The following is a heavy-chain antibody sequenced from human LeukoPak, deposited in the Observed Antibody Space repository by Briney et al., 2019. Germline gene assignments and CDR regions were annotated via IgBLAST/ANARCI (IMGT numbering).Heavy chain of an antibody. CDR2: IIPILGIV. D-gene: IGHD2/OR15-2a*01. J-gene: IGHJ3*02. CDR1: GDTFSTSA. V-gene: IGHV1-69*04. CDR3: ARARTIVDAFDI. Sequence: ASVKLSCKASGDTFSTSAISWVRQAPGQGLEWMGRIIPILGIVDYTQEFQGRVTITADKSTTTVYMELSSLRSEDTAVYYCARARTIVDAFDIWGQGTMVTVSS.